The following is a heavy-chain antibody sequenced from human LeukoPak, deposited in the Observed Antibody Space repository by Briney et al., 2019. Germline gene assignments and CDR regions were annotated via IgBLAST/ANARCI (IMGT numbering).Heavy chain of an antibody. Sequence: SQTLSLTCAISGDSVSSNSAAWNWIRQSPSRGLEWLGRTYYRSKWYNDYAVSVKSRITINPDTSKNQFSLQLNSVTPEDTAVYYCARDSSQKTSRSIAARGGYYYYMDVWGKGTTVTVSS. CDR2: TYYRSKWYN. J-gene: IGHJ6*03. V-gene: IGHV6-1*01. CDR1: GDSVSSNSAA. CDR3: ARDSSQKTSRSIAARGGYYYYMDV. D-gene: IGHD6-6*01.